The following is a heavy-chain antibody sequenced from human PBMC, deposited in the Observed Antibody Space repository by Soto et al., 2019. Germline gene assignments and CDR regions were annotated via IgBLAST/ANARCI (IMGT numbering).Heavy chain of an antibody. Sequence: QVQLVQSGAEVKKPGASVKVSCAASGYTFSSYGITWVRQAPGQGLEWMGWISVYNGNTDYAQKFQGRVTMTVDTYTSTAYMELRSLRSDDTAVYYCARGGDDISRYYFYGLDFWGQGTTVTVSS. CDR3: ARGGDDISRYYFYGLDF. D-gene: IGHD4-17*01. CDR1: GYTFSSYG. J-gene: IGHJ6*02. V-gene: IGHV1-18*01. CDR2: ISVYNGNT.